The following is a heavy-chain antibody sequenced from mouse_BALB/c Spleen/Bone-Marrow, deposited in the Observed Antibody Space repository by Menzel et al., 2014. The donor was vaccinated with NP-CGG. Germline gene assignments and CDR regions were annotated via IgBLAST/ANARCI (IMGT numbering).Heavy chain of an antibody. CDR1: GYTFXEYI. V-gene: IGHV1-62-2*01. D-gene: IGHD1-1*01. J-gene: IGHJ4*01. CDR2: FYPGSGSI. CDR3: ARHEDYGSSYYYAMDY. Sequence: VMLVESGAELVKPGASVKLSCKASGYTFXEYIIHWVKQRSGQGLEWIGWFYPGSGSIKYNEKFKDKATLTADKSSSTVYMEPSRLTSEDSAVYFCARHEDYGSSYYYAMDYWGQGTSVTVSS.